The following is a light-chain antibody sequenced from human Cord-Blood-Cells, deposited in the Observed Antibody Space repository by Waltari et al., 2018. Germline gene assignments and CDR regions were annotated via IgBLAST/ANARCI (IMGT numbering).Light chain of an antibody. CDR3: QQYYSFPWT. J-gene: IGKJ1*01. CDR2: AAS. CDR1: QGISSY. V-gene: IGKV1D-8*01. Sequence: VIWMTQSPSLLSASTGDRVTISCLMSQGISSYLAWYQQKPGKAPEPLIYAASTLQRGVPSRFSGSGSGQDFTLTISCLQSEDFATYYCQQYYSFPWTFGQGTKVEIK.